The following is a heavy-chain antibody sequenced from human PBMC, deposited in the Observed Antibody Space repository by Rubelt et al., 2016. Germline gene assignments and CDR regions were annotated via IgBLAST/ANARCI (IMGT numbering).Heavy chain of an antibody. J-gene: IGHJ5*02. Sequence: QVQLQQWGAGLLKPSETLSLTCVVYGGSFSGYYWTWIRLPPGKGLEWIGEIDHRGSTNYNPSLKSRVIMSVDTSRNQFSLKLSSVTAADTAVYYCARVNSRRDARWFDPWGPGTLVTVSS. CDR2: IDHRGST. V-gene: IGHV4-34*01. CDR1: GGSFSGYY. CDR3: ARVNSRRDARWFDP. D-gene: IGHD2-21*01.